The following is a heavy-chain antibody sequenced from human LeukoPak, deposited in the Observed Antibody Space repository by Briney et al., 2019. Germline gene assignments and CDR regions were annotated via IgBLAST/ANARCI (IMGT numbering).Heavy chain of an antibody. D-gene: IGHD3-22*01. Sequence: ASVNVSCKASGGTFSSYAISWVRQAPGQGLEWMGGIIPIFGTANYAQKFQGRVTITADESTSTAYMELSSLRSEDTAVYYCAREGLRHRGYGYWGQGTLVTVSS. CDR3: AREGLRHRGYGY. J-gene: IGHJ4*02. CDR2: IIPIFGTA. CDR1: GGTFSSYA. V-gene: IGHV1-69*13.